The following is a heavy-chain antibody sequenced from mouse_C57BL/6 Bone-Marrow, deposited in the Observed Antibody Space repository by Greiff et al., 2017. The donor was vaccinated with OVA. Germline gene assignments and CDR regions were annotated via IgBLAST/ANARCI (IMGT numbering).Heavy chain of an antibody. CDR1: GYTFTSYG. D-gene: IGHD1-1*01. J-gene: IGHJ1*03. V-gene: IGHV1-81*01. Sequence: VQLQQSGAELARPGASVKLSCKASGYTFTSYGISWVKQRTGQGLEWIGEIYPRSGNTYYNEKFKGKAPLTADKSSSTAYMELRSLTSEDSAVYFCARTSFTTVVAHWYFDVWGTGTTVTVSS. CDR3: ARTSFTTVVAHWYFDV. CDR2: IYPRSGNT.